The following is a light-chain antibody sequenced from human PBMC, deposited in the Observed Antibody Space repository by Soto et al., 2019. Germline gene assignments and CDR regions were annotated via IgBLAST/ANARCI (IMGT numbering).Light chain of an antibody. J-gene: IGKJ2*01. CDR1: QSVSSSY. Sequence: EIVLTQSPGTLSLSPGERATLSCRVSQSVSSSYLAWYQQKPGQAPRLLIYDASSRATGIPDRFSGSGSGTDFTLTISRLEPEDFAVYYCQQYGSSPRTFGQGTKLEIK. CDR3: QQYGSSPRT. CDR2: DAS. V-gene: IGKV3-20*01.